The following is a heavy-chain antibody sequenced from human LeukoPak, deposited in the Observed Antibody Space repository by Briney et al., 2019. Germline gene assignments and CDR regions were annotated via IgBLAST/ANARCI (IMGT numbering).Heavy chain of an antibody. CDR2: IYYSGST. V-gene: IGHV4-59*01. CDR1: GGSISSYY. D-gene: IGHD1-26*01. J-gene: IGHJ5*02. CDR3: ARERGSSKAFDP. Sequence: PSETLSLTCTVSGGSISSYYWNWIRQPPGKGLEWIGYIYYSGSTNYNPSLKSRVTISVDTSKNQFSLKLSSVTAADTAVYYCARERGSSKAFDPWGQGTLVTVSS.